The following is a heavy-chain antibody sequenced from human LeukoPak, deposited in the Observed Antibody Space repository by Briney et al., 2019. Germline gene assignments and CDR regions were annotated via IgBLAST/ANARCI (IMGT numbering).Heavy chain of an antibody. CDR1: GVSLTSYY. D-gene: IGHD4-11*01. V-gene: IGHV4-59*01. Sequence: SETLSLTCTLSGVSLTSYYWSWIRPPPGRGLEWLGYNYFNGSTNYNASLKSRVTISIDSSQSQFSLKLSSVTAADTAVYYCARGPPLYSDYIYYYYMDVWGTGTTVTVSS. CDR3: ARGPPLYSDYIYYYYMDV. CDR2: NYFNGST. J-gene: IGHJ6*03.